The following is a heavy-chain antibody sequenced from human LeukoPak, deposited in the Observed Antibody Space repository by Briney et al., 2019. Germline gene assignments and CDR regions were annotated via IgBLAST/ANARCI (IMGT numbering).Heavy chain of an antibody. V-gene: IGHV3-74*01. CDR1: GFAFSSYW. J-gene: IGHJ4*02. Sequence: AGGSLRLSCAASGFAFSSYWMHWVRQALGKGLVWVSRINSDGSSTSYADSVKGRFTISRDNAKNTLYLQMNSLRAEDTAVYYCARGPYYYGSGSYYNYLDYWGQGTLVTVSS. D-gene: IGHD3-10*01. CDR2: INSDGSST. CDR3: ARGPYYYGSGSYYNYLDY.